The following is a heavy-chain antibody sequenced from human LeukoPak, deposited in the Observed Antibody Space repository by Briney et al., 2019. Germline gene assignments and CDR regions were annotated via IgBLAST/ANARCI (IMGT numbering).Heavy chain of an antibody. CDR1: GFTFSNTW. CDR2: IRSERDGGTT. J-gene: IGHJ3*01. CDR3: ARDWYYAFDF. Sequence: GGSLRLSCLASGFTFSNTWMNWVRQAPGKGLEWVARIRSERDGGTTDYAAPVKGRFTISRDDSKNTMYLQMNSLKAEDTAVYYCARDWYYAFDFWGQGTMVTVSP. D-gene: IGHD2-21*02. V-gene: IGHV3-15*07.